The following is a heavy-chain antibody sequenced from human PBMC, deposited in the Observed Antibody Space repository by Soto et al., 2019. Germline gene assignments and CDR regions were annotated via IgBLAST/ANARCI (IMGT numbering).Heavy chain of an antibody. CDR1: CRSIRSYY. CDR3: AGAPRGNHRYPSYFDY. J-gene: IGHJ4*02. V-gene: IGHV4-59*01. Sequence: SDTLSLTCTVSCRSIRSYYWSWIRQPPVNGLEWIGYIYYSGSTNYNPSLKSRVTISVDTSKNQFSLKLSSVTAADTAVYYCAGAPRGNHRYPSYFDYWGQGTLVTIS. D-gene: IGHD3-16*02. CDR2: IYYSGST.